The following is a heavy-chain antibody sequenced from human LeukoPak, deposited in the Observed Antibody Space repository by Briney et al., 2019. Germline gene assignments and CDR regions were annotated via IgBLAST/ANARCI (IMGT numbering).Heavy chain of an antibody. J-gene: IGHJ4*02. CDR1: VFTFSSYG. CDR3: ARDRAAAAVPLDY. Sequence: PGGSLRLSCAASVFTFSSYGMHWVRQAPGKGLEGVAFIRYDGSNKYYADSVKGRFTISRDNSKNTLYLQMNSLRAEDTAVYYCARDRAAAAVPLDYWGQGTLVTVSS. V-gene: IGHV3-30*02. D-gene: IGHD6-13*01. CDR2: IRYDGSNK.